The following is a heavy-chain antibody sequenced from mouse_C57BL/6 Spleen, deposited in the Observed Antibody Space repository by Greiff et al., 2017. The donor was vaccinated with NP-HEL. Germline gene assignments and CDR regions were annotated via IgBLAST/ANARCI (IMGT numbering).Heavy chain of an antibody. CDR2: IDPSDSGT. CDR1: GYTFTSYW. Sequence: QVQLQQPGAELVRPGSSVKLSCKASGYTFTSYWLHWVKQRPIQGLEWIGNIDPSDSGTHYNQKFKDKGTLTVDKSSSTAYMQLSSLTSEASAVYYCASSGGRMVTTFFDYWGQGTTLTVSS. CDR3: ASSGGRMVTTFFDY. D-gene: IGHD2-2*01. J-gene: IGHJ2*01. V-gene: IGHV1-52*01.